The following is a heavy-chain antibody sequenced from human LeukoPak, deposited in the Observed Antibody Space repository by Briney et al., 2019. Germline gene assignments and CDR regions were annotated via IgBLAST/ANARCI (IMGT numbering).Heavy chain of an antibody. CDR1: GFSFDDYA. CDR2: ISWNSGSI. CDR3: GSEVVSNDAFDI. Sequence: PGRSLRLSCAASGFSFDDYAMHWVREAPGKGLEWVSGISWNSGSIGYADSVKGRFTISRDNAKNSLYLQMNSLRAEDTAVYYCGSEVVSNDAFDIWGQGTMVTVSS. V-gene: IGHV3-9*01. J-gene: IGHJ3*02. D-gene: IGHD5/OR15-5a*01.